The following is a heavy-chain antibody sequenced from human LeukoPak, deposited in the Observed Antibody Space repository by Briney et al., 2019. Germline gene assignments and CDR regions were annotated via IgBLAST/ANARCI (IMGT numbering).Heavy chain of an antibody. Sequence: GGSLRLSCAASGFTFSSYAMSWVRQAPGKGLEWVAVIHPGGTTFYSHSVRDRFTISRDNSKNKVVLQMESLRAEDTALYYCARDRYHGLGSIFDYWGQGTQVTVSS. J-gene: IGHJ4*02. CDR3: ARDRYHGLGSIFDY. CDR2: IHPGGTT. CDR1: GFTFSSYA. V-gene: IGHV3-23*03. D-gene: IGHD3-3*02.